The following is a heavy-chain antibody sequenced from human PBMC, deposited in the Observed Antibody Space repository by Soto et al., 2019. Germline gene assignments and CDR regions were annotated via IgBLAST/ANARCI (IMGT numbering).Heavy chain of an antibody. J-gene: IGHJ6*02. Sequence: PGGCLRLSCAASGFTFNTYSMNWVRQAPGKGLEWVSYIGSSSSTIYYADSVKGRFTISRDNAKNSLYLQMSRLRDEDTAVYYCAKYSTSSSMDVWGQGTTVTVSS. CDR1: GFTFNTYS. CDR2: IGSSSSTI. V-gene: IGHV3-48*02. D-gene: IGHD6-6*01. CDR3: AKYSTSSSMDV.